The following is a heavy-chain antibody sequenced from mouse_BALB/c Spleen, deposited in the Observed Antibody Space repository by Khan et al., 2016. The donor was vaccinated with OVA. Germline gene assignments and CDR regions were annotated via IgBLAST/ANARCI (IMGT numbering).Heavy chain of an antibody. D-gene: IGHD1-1*01. CDR1: GYTFTTYS. CDR3: ARRNHTGGAWFAY. Sequence: QVQLQQSGAELVKPGASVKMSCKAFGYTFTTYSIEWMKQNHGKSLEWIGNFHPYNDDTKYKEKLKGKATLTVEKSSSTVYLEISRLTSDDSAVYDWARRNHTGGAWFAYGGQGTRVTVSA. V-gene: IGHV1-47*01. CDR2: FHPYNDDT. J-gene: IGHJ3*01.